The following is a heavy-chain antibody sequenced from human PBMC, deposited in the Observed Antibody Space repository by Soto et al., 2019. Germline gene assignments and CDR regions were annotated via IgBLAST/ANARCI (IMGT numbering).Heavy chain of an antibody. CDR3: ARGISEYGSGSTCYSYYFDH. CDR2: IIPMLGII. Sequence: QGHLVQSGTEVKKPGSSVKVSCKASGDTFSSNSINWVRQAPGQGLEWMGRIIPMLGIINYAQKFQGRVTISADKSTTTVYMELSSLTSEDTAVYYCARGISEYGSGSTCYSYYFDHWGPGTLVTVSS. D-gene: IGHD2-15*01. CDR1: GDTFSSNS. V-gene: IGHV1-69*02. J-gene: IGHJ4*02.